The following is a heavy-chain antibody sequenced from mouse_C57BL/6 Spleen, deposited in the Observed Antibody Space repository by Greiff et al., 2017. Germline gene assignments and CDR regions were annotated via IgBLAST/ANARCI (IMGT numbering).Heavy chain of an antibody. J-gene: IGHJ1*03. CDR1: GYSITSGYY. D-gene: IGHD1-1*01. CDR3: ARGGFYYYGSSYDWYFDV. V-gene: IGHV3-6*01. CDR2: ISYDGSN. Sequence: EVQLQESGPGLVKPSQSLSLTCSVTGYSITSGYYWNWIRQFPGNKLEWMGYISYDGSNNYNPSLKNRISITRDTSKNQFSLKLNSVTSEDTATYYCARGGFYYYGSSYDWYFDVWGTGTTVTVSS.